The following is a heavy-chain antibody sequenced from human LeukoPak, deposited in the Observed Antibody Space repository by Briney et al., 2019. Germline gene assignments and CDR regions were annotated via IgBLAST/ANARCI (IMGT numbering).Heavy chain of an antibody. CDR3: AKVSLKTDYYYYYYGMDV. D-gene: IGHD2-21*01. CDR2: ISDSGVGT. V-gene: IGHV3-23*01. CDR1: GFTFSSYS. Sequence: GGSLRLSCAASGFTFSSYSMNWVRQAPGKGLEWVSGISDSGVGTYYADSVKGRFTISRDNSKNTLYLQMNSLRAEDTAVYYCAKVSLKTDYYYYYYGMDVWGQGTTVTVSS. J-gene: IGHJ6*02.